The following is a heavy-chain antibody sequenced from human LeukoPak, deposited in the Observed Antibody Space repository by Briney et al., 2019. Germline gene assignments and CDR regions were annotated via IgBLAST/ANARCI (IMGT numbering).Heavy chain of an antibody. V-gene: IGHV3-53*01. J-gene: IGHJ3*02. Sequence: GGSLRLSCAASGFTVSSNYMSWVRQAPGKGLEWVSVIYSGGSTYYADSVKGRFTISRDNAKNTLSLQITSLRAEDTGIYYCARGGFHHGFDIWGRGTMVTVSS. D-gene: IGHD1-14*01. CDR1: GFTVSSNY. CDR3: ARGGFHHGFDI. CDR2: IYSGGST.